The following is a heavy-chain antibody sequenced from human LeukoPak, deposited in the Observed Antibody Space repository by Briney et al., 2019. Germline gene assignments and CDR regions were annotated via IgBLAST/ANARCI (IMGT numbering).Heavy chain of an antibody. Sequence: PGGSLRLSCAASGFSFSTYGMHWVRQGPGKGLEWVAVIWSDGSNKYYADSVKGRFTIPRDNSKNTLYLQMNSLRAEDTAVYYCAREMTGAFDYWGQGTLATVTS. CDR3: AREMTGAFDY. D-gene: IGHD3-9*01. J-gene: IGHJ4*02. CDR2: IWSDGSNK. V-gene: IGHV3-33*01. CDR1: GFSFSTYG.